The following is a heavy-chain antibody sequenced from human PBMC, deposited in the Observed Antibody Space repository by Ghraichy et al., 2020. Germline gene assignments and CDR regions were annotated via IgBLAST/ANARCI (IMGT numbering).Heavy chain of an antibody. CDR3: ATERYCSGGSCSRDDAFDI. V-gene: IGHV3-53*04. CDR1: GFTVSSNH. CDR2: IYSGGST. D-gene: IGHD2-15*01. J-gene: IGHJ3*02. Sequence: GGSLRLSCAASGFTVSSNHMNWVRQAPGKGLEWVSVIYSGGSTYYADSVKGRFTISRHNSKNTLYLQMNSLRAEDTAVYYCATERYCSGGSCSRDDAFDIWGQGTMVTVSS.